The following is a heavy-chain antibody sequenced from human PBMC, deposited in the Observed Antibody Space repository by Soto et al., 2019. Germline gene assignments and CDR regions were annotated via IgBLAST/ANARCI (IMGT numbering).Heavy chain of an antibody. J-gene: IGHJ6*02. CDR3: ARHGVSNHYFYAADV. D-gene: IGHD3-3*01. Sequence: GESLKISCKASVCSCNSYWMRWVRQPPGNGLEWMGIILPDDADTRYTPSFEGHATISADRSTNTAYLHLRSLEASDTATYFCARHGVSNHYFYAADVRGQGTMVTTSS. CDR1: VCSCNSYW. V-gene: IGHV5-51*01. CDR2: ILPDDADT.